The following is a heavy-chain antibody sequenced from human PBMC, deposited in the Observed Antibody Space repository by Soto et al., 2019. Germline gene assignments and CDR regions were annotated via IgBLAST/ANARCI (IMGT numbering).Heavy chain of an antibody. CDR3: ARLDDYDYVWVSSNWFDP. CDR1: GYSFTSYW. CDR2: IYPGDSDT. D-gene: IGHD3-16*01. Sequence: GESLKISCKGSGYSFTSYWIGWVRQMPGKGLEWMGIIYPGDSDTRFSPSFQGQVTISADKSISTAYLQWSSLKASDTAMYYCARLDDYDYVWVSSNWFDPWGQGTLGTVSS. V-gene: IGHV5-51*01. J-gene: IGHJ5*02.